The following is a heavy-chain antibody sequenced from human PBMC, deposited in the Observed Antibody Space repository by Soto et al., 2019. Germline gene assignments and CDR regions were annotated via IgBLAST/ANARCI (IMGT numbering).Heavy chain of an antibody. V-gene: IGHV1-69*01. CDR1: GGTFSSYA. CDR3: ARDHQSIAAAGSYYYGMDV. J-gene: IGHJ6*02. D-gene: IGHD6-13*01. Sequence: QVQLVQSGAEVKKPGSSVKVSCKASGGTFSSYAISWVRQAPGQGLEWMGGIIPIFGTANYAQKFQGRVTVTADESKSTSYMELSSLRSEDTAVYYCARDHQSIAAAGSYYYGMDVWGQGTTVTVSS. CDR2: IIPIFGTA.